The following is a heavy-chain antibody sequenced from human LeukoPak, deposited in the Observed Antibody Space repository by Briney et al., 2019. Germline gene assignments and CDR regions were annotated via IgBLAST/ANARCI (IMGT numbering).Heavy chain of an antibody. Sequence: AASVKVSCKASGYTFTSYGISWVRQAPGQGLEWMGWISAYNGNTNYAQKPQGRVTMTTDTSTSTAYMELRSLRSDDTAVYYCARDTAESYDSSGYYIGYFDYWGQGTLVTVSS. D-gene: IGHD3-22*01. CDR2: ISAYNGNT. V-gene: IGHV1-18*01. CDR3: ARDTAESYDSSGYYIGYFDY. CDR1: GYTFTSYG. J-gene: IGHJ4*02.